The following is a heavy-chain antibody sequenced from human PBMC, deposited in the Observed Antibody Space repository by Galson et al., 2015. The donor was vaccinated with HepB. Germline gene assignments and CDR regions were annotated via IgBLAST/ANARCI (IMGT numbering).Heavy chain of an antibody. V-gene: IGHV1-69*10. CDR3: ARDASNLSKEVY. CDR1: GGTFSRYV. CDR2: IIPILGIA. Sequence: SVKVSCKASGGTFSRYVIYWVRQAPGQGLEWIGGIIPILGIANYAQKFQGRVTITADKSTSTAYMELSWLTSDDTAVYYCARDASNLSKEVYWGQGTLVTVSS. J-gene: IGHJ4*02. D-gene: IGHD5/OR15-5a*01.